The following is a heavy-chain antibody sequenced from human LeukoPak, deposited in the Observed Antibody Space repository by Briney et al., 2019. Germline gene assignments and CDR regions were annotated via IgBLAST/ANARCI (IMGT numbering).Heavy chain of an antibody. CDR1: VFTLGTYW. V-gene: IGHV3-74*03. CDR2: ISDDGRNT. D-gene: IGHD1-26*01. CDR3: ARDRELSRAYYMDV. J-gene: IGHJ6*03. Sequence: GGSLRLSCAASVFTLGTYWIHWGRQAPGKGLVWVSRISDDGRNTMYADSVKGRFTISRDNANNILFLQMNTLRGDDTAVYYCARDRELSRAYYMDVWGKGTTVTVSS.